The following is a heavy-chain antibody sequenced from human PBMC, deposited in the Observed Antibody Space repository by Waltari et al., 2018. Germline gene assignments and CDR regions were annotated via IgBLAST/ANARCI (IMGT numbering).Heavy chain of an antibody. Sequence: QVQLQESGPGLVKPSETLSLTCTVSGGSISSYYWSWIRQPAGKGLDWLGCIYTSGSTNTTPSLKSRVTMSVDTSKTQFSLKLSSVTAADTAVYYCARENRYCSSTSCYPSPFDYWGQGTLVTVSS. J-gene: IGHJ4*02. CDR2: IYTSGST. V-gene: IGHV4-4*07. CDR3: ARENRYCSSTSCYPSPFDY. CDR1: GGSISSYY. D-gene: IGHD2-2*01.